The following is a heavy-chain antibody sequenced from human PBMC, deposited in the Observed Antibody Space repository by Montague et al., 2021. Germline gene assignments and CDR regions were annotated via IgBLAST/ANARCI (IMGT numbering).Heavy chain of an antibody. J-gene: IGHJ4*02. CDR2: ISAYNGNT. Sequence: SVKVSCKASGYTFTSYGISWVRQAPGQGLEWMGWISAYNGNTNYAQKFQGRVTMTTDTSTSTAYMELRSLRSDDTAAYYCARDYSYGDYGFGYWGRGTLVTVSS. CDR3: ARDYSYGDYGFGY. V-gene: IGHV1-18*01. CDR1: GYTFTSYG. D-gene: IGHD4-17*01.